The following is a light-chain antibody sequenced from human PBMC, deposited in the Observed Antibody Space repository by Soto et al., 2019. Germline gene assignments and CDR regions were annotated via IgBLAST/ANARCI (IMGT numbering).Light chain of an antibody. CDR1: QSISIY. CDR2: AAS. Sequence: DIQMTQSPSSLSASVGDRVTITCRASQSISIYLNWYQQKPGKAPKLLIYAASSLQSEVPSRFSGSASGTDFTLTISSLQPEDFATYYCQQSYSTLSYTFGQGTKLEIK. CDR3: QQSYSTLSYT. J-gene: IGKJ2*01. V-gene: IGKV1-39*01.